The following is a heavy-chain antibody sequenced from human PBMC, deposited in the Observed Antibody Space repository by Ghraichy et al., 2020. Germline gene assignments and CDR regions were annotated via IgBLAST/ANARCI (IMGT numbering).Heavy chain of an antibody. CDR2: IYYNGGS. V-gene: IGHV4-59*01. D-gene: IGHD6-19*01. CDR3: ARGPRASAWLDS. Sequence: SETLSLTCPVSTDSLSDYYWSWIRQSPGKGLNWIGYIYYNGGSNYSPSLKSRVTISIDTSNNHLSLKLASVTAADTAIYYCARGPRASAWLDSWGQGTLVTVSS. CDR1: TDSLSDYY. J-gene: IGHJ4*02.